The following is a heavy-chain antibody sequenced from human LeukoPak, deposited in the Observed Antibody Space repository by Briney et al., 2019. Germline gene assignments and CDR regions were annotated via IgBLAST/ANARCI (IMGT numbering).Heavy chain of an antibody. CDR1: GFTFSSYG. J-gene: IGHJ3*02. Sequence: PGGSLRLSYAASGFTFSSYGMHWVRQAPGKGLEWVAVILNDGSQEKYADSVKGRFTISRDNSKNTLFLQMNSLRAEDTAVYYCARDDALGDNALDIWGQGTMVTVSS. V-gene: IGHV3-33*01. CDR2: ILNDGSQE. CDR3: ARDDALGDNALDI. D-gene: IGHD3-16*01.